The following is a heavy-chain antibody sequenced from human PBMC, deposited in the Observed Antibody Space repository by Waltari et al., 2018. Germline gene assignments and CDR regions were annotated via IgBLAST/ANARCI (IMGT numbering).Heavy chain of an antibody. CDR2: ISPIAGIT. D-gene: IGHD3-10*01. CDR3: ARDFTYHGSGSSEYFFDY. CDR1: GGTFSTYA. J-gene: IGHJ4*02. V-gene: IGHV1-69*10. Sequence: QVQLVQSGAEVKKPGSSVKVSCKSSGGTFSTYAFSWVRQAPGQGLEWMGGISPIAGITNSAQRFQGRVTFTADTSTTTVYMELTSLTSEDTAVYYCARDFTYHGSGSSEYFFDYWGQGTLVTVSS.